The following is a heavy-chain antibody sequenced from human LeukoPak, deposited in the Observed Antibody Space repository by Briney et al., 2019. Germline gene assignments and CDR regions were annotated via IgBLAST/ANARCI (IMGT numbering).Heavy chain of an antibody. J-gene: IGHJ4*02. CDR1: GGSISSSSYY. Sequence: SETLSLTCTVSGGSISSSSYYWGWIRQPPGKGLEWIGSIYYSGSTYYNPSPKSRVTISVDTSKNQFSLKLSSVTAADTAVYYCTRTVTTVGIYYFDYWGQGTLVTVSS. D-gene: IGHD4-17*01. V-gene: IGHV4-39*07. CDR2: IYYSGST. CDR3: TRTVTTVGIYYFDY.